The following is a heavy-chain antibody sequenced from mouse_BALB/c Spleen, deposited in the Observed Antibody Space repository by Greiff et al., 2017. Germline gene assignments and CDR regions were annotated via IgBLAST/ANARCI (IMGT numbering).Heavy chain of an antibody. CDR2: IWGDGST. CDR1: GFSLTGYG. J-gene: IGHJ3*01. V-gene: IGHV2-6-7*01. Sequence: QVQLKESGPGLVAPSQSLSITCTVSGFSLTGYGVNWVRQPPGKGLEWLGMIWGDGSTDYNSALKSRLSISKDNSKSQVFLKMNSLQTDDTARYYCAREIYYGNYGFADWGQGTLVTVSA. CDR3: AREIYYGNYGFAD. D-gene: IGHD2-1*01.